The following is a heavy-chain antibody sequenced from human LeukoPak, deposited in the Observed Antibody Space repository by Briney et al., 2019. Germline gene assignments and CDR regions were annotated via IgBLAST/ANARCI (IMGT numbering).Heavy chain of an antibody. V-gene: IGHV3-33*01. CDR2: IWSDGSNK. Sequence: PGRSLRLSCAASGFTFGNYGMHWVRQAPGKGLEWVAVIWSDGSNKYCADSVKGRFTISRDNSKNTLYLQMNSLRAEDTAVHYCARLAGATDYFDYWGQGTLVTVSS. J-gene: IGHJ4*02. CDR3: ARLAGATDYFDY. CDR1: GFTFGNYG. D-gene: IGHD3-16*01.